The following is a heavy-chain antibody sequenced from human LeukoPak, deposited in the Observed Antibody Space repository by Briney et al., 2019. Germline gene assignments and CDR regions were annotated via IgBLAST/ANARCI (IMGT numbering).Heavy chain of an antibody. V-gene: IGHV3-7*01. CDR3: ARVVIAGGFLYNMDV. D-gene: IGHD6-13*01. J-gene: IGHJ6*02. CDR2: IKEDGSEK. CDR1: GFTLNNYW. Sequence: GGSLRLSCAASGFTLNNYWMSWVRQAPGKGLEWVANIKEDGSEKYYVDSVKGRFTISRDNAKNSLYLQMNSLRAEDTAVYYCARVVIAGGFLYNMDVWGQGTTVTVSS.